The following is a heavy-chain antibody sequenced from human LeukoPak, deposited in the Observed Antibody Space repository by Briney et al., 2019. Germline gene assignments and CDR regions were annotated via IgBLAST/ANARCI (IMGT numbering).Heavy chain of an antibody. Sequence: PGGSLRLSCAASGFSFNRYGMHWVRQAPSQGLEWVAMIWYDGSNKNYADSAKGRFTISRDNSENTLYLQMNSLRAEDTAVYYCARDREVTKGNWFGPWGQGTLVTVST. J-gene: IGHJ5*02. D-gene: IGHD4-17*01. CDR2: IWYDGSNK. CDR3: ARDREVTKGNWFGP. CDR1: GFSFNRYG. V-gene: IGHV3-33*01.